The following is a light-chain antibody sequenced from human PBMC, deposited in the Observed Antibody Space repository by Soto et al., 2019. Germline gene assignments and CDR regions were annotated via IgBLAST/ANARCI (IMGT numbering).Light chain of an antibody. Sequence: QSALTQPASGSGSPGLSITISCTGTSSDVGSYNLVSWYQQHPGKAPKLMIYEVSKRPSGVSNRFSGSKSGNTASLTISGLQAEDEADYYCCSYAGSSTYVFGTGTKVTVL. CDR2: EVS. V-gene: IGLV2-23*02. J-gene: IGLJ1*01. CDR3: CSYAGSSTYV. CDR1: SSDVGSYNL.